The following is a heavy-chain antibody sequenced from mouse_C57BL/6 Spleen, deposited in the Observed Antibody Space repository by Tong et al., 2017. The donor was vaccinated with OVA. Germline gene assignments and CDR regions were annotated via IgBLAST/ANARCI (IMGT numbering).Heavy chain of an antibody. D-gene: IGHD4-1*01. CDR1: GFTFSDYG. J-gene: IGHJ3*01. CDR2: ISSGSSTI. CDR3: ARILGRAY. Sequence: EVQLQESGGGLVKPGGSLKLSCAASGFTFSDYGMHWVRQAPEKGLEWVAYISSGSSTIYYADTVKGRFTISRDNAKNTVFLQMTSLRSEDTAMYYCARILGRAYWGQGTLVTVSA. V-gene: IGHV5-17*01.